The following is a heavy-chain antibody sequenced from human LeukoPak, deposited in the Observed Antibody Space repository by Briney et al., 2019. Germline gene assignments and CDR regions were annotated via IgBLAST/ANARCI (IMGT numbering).Heavy chain of an antibody. D-gene: IGHD2-2*02. V-gene: IGHV3-23*01. Sequence: GGSLRLSCAASGFTFSSYAMNWVRQAPGKGLEWVSAIDDSGISTYYADSVKGRFTISRDNSKSSLYLQMNSLRDEDTAVYYCARDIGDCSSLSCYNHYYYMDVWGKGTTVTVSS. CDR2: IDDSGIST. CDR1: GFTFSSYA. J-gene: IGHJ6*03. CDR3: ARDIGDCSSLSCYNHYYYMDV.